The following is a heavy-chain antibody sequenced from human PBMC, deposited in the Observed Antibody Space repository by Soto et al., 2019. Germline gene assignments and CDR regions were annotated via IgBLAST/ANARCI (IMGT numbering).Heavy chain of an antibody. V-gene: IGHV1-18*01. CDR3: ARNGVEGWYFDL. CDR1: GYTFDSYA. CDR2: ISVYTGNT. Sequence: ASVKVSCKASGYTFDSYAISWVRQAPGQGLEWMGWISVYTGNTKYAQKLQGRVTMTTDTSTSTAYMELRSLRSDDTAVCFCARNGVEGWYFDLWGRGTLVTVSS. J-gene: IGHJ2*01. D-gene: IGHD2-8*01.